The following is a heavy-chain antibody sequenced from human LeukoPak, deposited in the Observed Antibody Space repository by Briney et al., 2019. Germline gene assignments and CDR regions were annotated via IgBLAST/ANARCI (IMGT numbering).Heavy chain of an antibody. CDR1: GGTFSSYA. D-gene: IGHD4-17*01. V-gene: IGHV1-69*04. J-gene: IGHJ4*01. Sequence: SVKVSCKASGGTFSSYAISWVRQAPGQGLEWMGRIIPIFGIANYAQKFQGRVTITADKSTSTAYMELSSLRSEDTAVYYCARDPEIYGDYVYFDYWGQEPWSPSPQ. CDR3: ARDPEIYGDYVYFDY. CDR2: IIPIFGIA.